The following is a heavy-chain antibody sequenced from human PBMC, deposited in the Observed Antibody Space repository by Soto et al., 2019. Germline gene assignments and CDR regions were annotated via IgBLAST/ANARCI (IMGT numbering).Heavy chain of an antibody. D-gene: IGHD6-13*01. Sequence: EVQLVESGGGLVKPGGSLRLSCAASGFTFSNAWMNWVRQAPGKGLEWVGRIKSKTEGGTTDYAAPVKGRFTISRDDSKNTLYLQMNSLKTEDTAVYYCTTTVGGRIAAPRWGQGTLVTVSS. CDR3: TTTVGGRIAAPR. CDR2: IKSKTEGGTT. V-gene: IGHV3-15*07. CDR1: GFTFSNAW. J-gene: IGHJ4*02.